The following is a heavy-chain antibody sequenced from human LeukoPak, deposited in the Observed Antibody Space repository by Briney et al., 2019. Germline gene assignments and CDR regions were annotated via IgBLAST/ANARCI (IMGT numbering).Heavy chain of an antibody. Sequence: PSETLSLTCTVSGGSVTSYYWSWIRQPPGKRLEWIGYIYYTGNTNYNPSFKSRVTISVDTSKNQFSLKLTSVTAADTAVYYCAGLDYYDSSGYLFDYWGQGTLVTVSS. CDR2: IYYTGNT. V-gene: IGHV4-59*02. J-gene: IGHJ4*02. CDR3: AGLDYYDSSGYLFDY. CDR1: GGSVTSYY. D-gene: IGHD3-22*01.